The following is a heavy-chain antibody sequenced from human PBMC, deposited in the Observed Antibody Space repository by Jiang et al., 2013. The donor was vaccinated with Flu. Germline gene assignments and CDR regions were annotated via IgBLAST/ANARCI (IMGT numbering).Heavy chain of an antibody. Sequence: QLVESGGGVVQPGRSLRLSCAASGFTFSSYGMHWVRQAPGKGLEWVAVIWYDGSNKYYADSVKGRFTISRDNSKNTLYLQMNSLRAEDTAVYYCARDLNYDSSGYLGYWGQGTLVTVSS. CDR3: ARDLNYDSSGYLGY. D-gene: IGHD3-22*01. J-gene: IGHJ4*02. CDR1: GFTFSSYG. V-gene: IGHV3-33*01. CDR2: IWYDGSNK.